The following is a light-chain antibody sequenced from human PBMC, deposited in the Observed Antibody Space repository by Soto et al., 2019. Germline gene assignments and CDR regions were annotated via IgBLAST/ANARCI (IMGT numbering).Light chain of an antibody. V-gene: IGKV2-30*01. CDR3: MQGTHWPLT. Sequence: EVVLSQSPLSLPVTVGQPATVSCWSSQSLLFINGIPFLTWFHQRPGQPPRHIISEVSNRESGIPDRFSGSGSGTNFTLTISRVEAEDVGLFYCMQGTHWPLTFGGGTRVEIK. CDR2: EVS. J-gene: IGKJ4*01. CDR1: QSLLFINGIPF.